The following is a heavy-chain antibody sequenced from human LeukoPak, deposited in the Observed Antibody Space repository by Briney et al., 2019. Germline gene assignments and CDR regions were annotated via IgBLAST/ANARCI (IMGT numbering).Heavy chain of an antibody. J-gene: IGHJ6*03. V-gene: IGHV3-23*01. CDR3: ARNPKDLRYFDYYYYYYMDV. D-gene: IGHD3-9*01. Sequence: SGGSLRLSCAASGFTFSSYAMSWVRQAPGKGLEWVSAISGSGGSTYYADSVKGRFTISRDNSKNTLYLQMNSLRAEDTAVYYCARNPKDLRYFDYYYYYYMDVWGKGTTVTISS. CDR1: GFTFSSYA. CDR2: ISGSGGST.